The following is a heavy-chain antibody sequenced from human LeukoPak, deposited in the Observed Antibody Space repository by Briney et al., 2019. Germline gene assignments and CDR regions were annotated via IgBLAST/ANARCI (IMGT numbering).Heavy chain of an antibody. CDR2: IYYSGST. V-gene: IGHV4-61*05. D-gene: IGHD5-24*01. J-gene: IGHJ4*02. CDR3: ARCRDHFDY. CDR1: GGSISNSGYY. Sequence: PSETLSLTCTVSGGSISNSGYYWSWIRQPPGKGLEWIGFIYYSGSTNYNPSLKSRVTISVDTSKNQFSLRLSSVTAADTAVYYCARCRDHFDYWGQGTLVTVSS.